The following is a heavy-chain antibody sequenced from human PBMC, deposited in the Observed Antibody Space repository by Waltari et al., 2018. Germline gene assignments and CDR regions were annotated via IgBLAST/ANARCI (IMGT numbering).Heavy chain of an antibody. D-gene: IGHD6-13*01. V-gene: IGHV4-34*01. Sequence: QVQLQQWGAGLLQPSATLSLTCAVYGGSFSGYYWSWIRQPPGKGLEWIGEITHSGSTNYNPSLKSRVTISVDTSKNQFSLKLSSVTAADTAVYYCAISAADGPYFDYWGQGTLVTVSS. CDR2: ITHSGST. CDR3: AISAADGPYFDY. J-gene: IGHJ4*02. CDR1: GGSFSGYY.